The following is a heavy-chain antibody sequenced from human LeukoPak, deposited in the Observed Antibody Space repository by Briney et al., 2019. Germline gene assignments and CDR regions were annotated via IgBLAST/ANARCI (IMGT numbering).Heavy chain of an antibody. CDR1: GGSISSSSYY. CDR2: IYYSGST. V-gene: IGHV4-61*01. D-gene: IGHD6-19*01. CDR3: ARESVAGHPYYYYYMDV. Sequence: SETLSLTCTVSGGSISSSSYYWSWIRQPPGKGLEWIGYIYYSGSTNYNPSLKSRVTISVDTSKNQFSLKLSSVTAADTAVYYCARESVAGHPYYYYYMDVWGKGTTVTVSS. J-gene: IGHJ6*03.